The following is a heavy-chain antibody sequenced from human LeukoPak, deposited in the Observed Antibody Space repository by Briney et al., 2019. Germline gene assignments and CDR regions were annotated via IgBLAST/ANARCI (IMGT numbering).Heavy chain of an antibody. CDR3: ARGSYSSSWYRGRFDP. J-gene: IGHJ5*02. Sequence: SETLSLTCAVYGGSFSGYHWSWIRQPPGKGLEWIGEIDHSGSTNYNPSLKSRVTISVDTSKNQFSLKLSSVTAADTAVYYCARGSYSSSWYRGRFDPWGQGTLVTVSS. D-gene: IGHD6-13*01. CDR1: GGSFSGYH. V-gene: IGHV4-34*01. CDR2: IDHSGST.